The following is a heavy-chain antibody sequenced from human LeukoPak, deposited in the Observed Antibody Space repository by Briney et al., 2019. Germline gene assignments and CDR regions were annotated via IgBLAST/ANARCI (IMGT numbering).Heavy chain of an antibody. Sequence: GGSLRLSCAASGFTFSSYAMSWVRQAPGKGLEWVAVISYDGSNKYYADSVKGRFTISRDNSKNTLYLQMNSLRAEDTAVYYCANSLRLYGSGIAGWEGFDYWGQGTLVTVSS. J-gene: IGHJ4*02. V-gene: IGHV3-30*18. CDR1: GFTFSSYA. CDR3: ANSLRLYGSGIAGWEGFDY. CDR2: ISYDGSNK. D-gene: IGHD3-10*01.